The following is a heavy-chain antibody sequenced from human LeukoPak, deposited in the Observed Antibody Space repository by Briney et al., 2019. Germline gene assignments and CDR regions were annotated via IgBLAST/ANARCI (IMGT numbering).Heavy chain of an antibody. J-gene: IGHJ3*02. V-gene: IGHV4-34*01. CDR3: ARGLMSAFDI. Sequence: PSETLSLTCAVYGGSFSGYYWSWIRQPPGKGLEWIGEINHSGSTNYNPSLKSRVTISVDTSKNQFSLKLSPVTAADTAVYYCARGLMSAFDIWGQGTMVTVSS. CDR2: INHSGST. CDR1: GGSFSGYY.